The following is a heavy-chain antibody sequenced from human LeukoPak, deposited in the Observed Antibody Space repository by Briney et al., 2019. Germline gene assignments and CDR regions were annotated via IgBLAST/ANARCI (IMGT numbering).Heavy chain of an antibody. CDR2: IRYDGSNK. V-gene: IGHV3-30*02. D-gene: IGHD2-15*01. CDR3: AKDLLDIVVVVAANFWSSGGFDY. Sequence: PGGSLRLSCAASGFTFSSYGMHWVRQAPGKGLEWVAFIRYDGSNKYYADSVKGRFTISRDNSKNTLYLQMNSLRAEDTAVYYCAKDLLDIVVVVAANFWSSGGFDYWGQGTLVTVSS. CDR1: GFTFSSYG. J-gene: IGHJ4*02.